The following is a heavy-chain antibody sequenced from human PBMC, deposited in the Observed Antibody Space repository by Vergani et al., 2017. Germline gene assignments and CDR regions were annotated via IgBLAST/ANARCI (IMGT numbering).Heavy chain of an antibody. CDR1: GFTFSSYG. Sequence: QVQLVESGGGVVQPGRSLRLSCAASGFTFSSYGMHWVRQAPGKGLEWVAVISYDGSNKYYADSVKGRFTISRDNSKNTLYLQMNSLRAEDTAVYYCAKDWGPGEGGYDYWGQGTLVTVSS. J-gene: IGHJ4*02. CDR2: ISYDGSNK. V-gene: IGHV3-30*18. D-gene: IGHD3-16*01. CDR3: AKDWGPGEGGYDY.